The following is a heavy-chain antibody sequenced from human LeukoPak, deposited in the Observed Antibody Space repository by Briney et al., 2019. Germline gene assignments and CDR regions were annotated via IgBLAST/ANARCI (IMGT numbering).Heavy chain of an antibody. Sequence: GGSLRLSCAASGFTFSSYEMNWVRQAPGKGLEWVSYISSSGSTIYYADSVKGRFTISRDNAKNSLYLQMNSLRAEDTAVYYCARHHQLLQFDPWGQGTLVTVSS. CDR1: GFTFSSYE. D-gene: IGHD2-2*01. J-gene: IGHJ5*02. CDR3: ARHHQLLQFDP. CDR2: ISSSGSTI. V-gene: IGHV3-48*03.